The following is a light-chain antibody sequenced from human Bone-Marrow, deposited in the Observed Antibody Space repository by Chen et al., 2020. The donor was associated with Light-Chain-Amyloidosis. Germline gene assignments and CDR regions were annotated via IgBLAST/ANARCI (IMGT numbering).Light chain of an antibody. V-gene: IGLV3-21*02. CDR1: NIGSTS. CDR3: QVWDRSSDRPV. J-gene: IGLJ3*02. CDR2: DDR. Sequence: SYVLTQPSSVSVAPGQTATIACGGNNIGSTSVHWYQQTPGQAPLLVVCDDRYRPSGIPERWFGAKSGNTATLTISGVEAGDEDDYYCQVWDRSSDRPVFGGGTNLTVL.